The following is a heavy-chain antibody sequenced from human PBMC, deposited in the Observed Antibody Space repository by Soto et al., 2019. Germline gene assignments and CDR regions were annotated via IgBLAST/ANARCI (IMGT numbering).Heavy chain of an antibody. CDR1: GFTFTSSA. J-gene: IGHJ3*02. V-gene: IGHV1-58*01. CDR2: IIPDSGNT. Sequence: SVKVSCKASGFTFTSSAGQWVRQARGQGLEWIGWIIPDSGNTNYAQKFQERVTMTRDTSISTAYMELSRLRSDDTAVYYCARGYCSGGSCPDAFDIWGQGTMVTVSS. CDR3: ARGYCSGGSCPDAFDI. D-gene: IGHD2-15*01.